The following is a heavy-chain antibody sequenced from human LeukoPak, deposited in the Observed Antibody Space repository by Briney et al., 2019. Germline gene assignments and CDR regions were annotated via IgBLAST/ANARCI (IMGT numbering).Heavy chain of an antibody. CDR1: GFTFSSYA. D-gene: IGHD4-17*01. Sequence: PGGSLRLSCAASGFTFSSYAMHWVRQAPGKGLEGVAVISYDGSNKYYADSVKGRFTISRDNSKNTLYLQMNSLRAEDTALYYCARHYGDYYYYYYYMDVWGKGTTVTVSS. CDR2: ISYDGSNK. CDR3: ARHYGDYYYYYYYMDV. V-gene: IGHV3-30*03. J-gene: IGHJ6*03.